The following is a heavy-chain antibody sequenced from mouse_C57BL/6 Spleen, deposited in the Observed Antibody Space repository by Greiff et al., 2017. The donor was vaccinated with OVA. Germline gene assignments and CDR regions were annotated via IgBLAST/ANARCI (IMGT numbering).Heavy chain of an antibody. CDR2: IYPRSGNT. D-gene: IGHD1-1*01. CDR3: ARTTTVVAEGSFDY. J-gene: IGHJ2*01. CDR1: GYTFTSYG. Sequence: QVQLQQSGAELARPGASVKLSCKASGYTFTSYGISWVKQRTGQGLEWIGEIYPRSGNTYYNEKFKGKATLSADKSSSTAYMELRSLTSEDSAVYFCARTTTVVAEGSFDYWGQGTTLTVSS. V-gene: IGHV1-81*01.